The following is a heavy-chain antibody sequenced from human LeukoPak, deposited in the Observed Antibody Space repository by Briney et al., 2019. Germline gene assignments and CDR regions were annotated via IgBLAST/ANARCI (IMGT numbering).Heavy chain of an antibody. D-gene: IGHD3-22*01. J-gene: IGHJ3*02. CDR3: ARANYYDSSGYHDAFDI. V-gene: IGHV3-30*14. CDR1: GFTFSSYA. Sequence: GGSLRLSCAASGFTFSSYAMHWVRQAPGKGLEGVAVISYDGSNKYYADSVKGRFTISRENAKNSLYLQMNSLRAGDTAVYYCARANYYDSSGYHDAFDIWGQGTMVTVSS. CDR2: ISYDGSNK.